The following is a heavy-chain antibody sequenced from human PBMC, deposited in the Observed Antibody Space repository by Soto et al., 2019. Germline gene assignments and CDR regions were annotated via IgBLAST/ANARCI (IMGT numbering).Heavy chain of an antibody. D-gene: IGHD3-9*01. CDR2: ISSNGGST. CDR3: ARVRTELLYYDILTGYADY. V-gene: IGHV3-64*01. J-gene: IGHJ4*02. Sequence: GGSLRLSCAASGFTFSSYAMHWVRQAPGKGLEYVSAISSNGGSTYYANSVKGRFTISRDNSKNTLYLQMGSLRAEDMAVYYCARVRTELLYYDILTGYADYWGQGTLVTVSS. CDR1: GFTFSSYA.